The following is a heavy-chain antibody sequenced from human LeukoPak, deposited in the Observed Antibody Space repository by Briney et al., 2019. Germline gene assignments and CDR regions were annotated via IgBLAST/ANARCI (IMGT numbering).Heavy chain of an antibody. Sequence: SETLSLTCTVSGGSISSSDFYWGWIRQPPGKGLEWIGEINHSGSTNYNPSLKSRVTISVDTSKNQFSLRLSSVTAADTAVYYCARDDFGVVGFAYWGQGTLVTVSS. CDR2: INHSGST. D-gene: IGHD3-3*01. J-gene: IGHJ4*02. V-gene: IGHV4-39*07. CDR1: GGSISSSDFY. CDR3: ARDDFGVVGFAY.